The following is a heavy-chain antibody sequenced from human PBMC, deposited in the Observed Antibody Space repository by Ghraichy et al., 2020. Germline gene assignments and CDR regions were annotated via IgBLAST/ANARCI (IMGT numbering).Heavy chain of an antibody. J-gene: IGHJ3*02. CDR1: GFTFSSYD. D-gene: IGHD2-2*01. CDR3: ARESPPYCSSTSCLSSPRAFDI. CDR2: IGTAGDT. V-gene: IGHV3-13*01. Sequence: GGSLRLSCAASGFTFSSYDMHWVRQATGKGLEWVSAIGTAGDTYYPGSVKGRFTISRENAKNSLYLQMNSLRAGDTAVYYCARESPPYCSSTSCLSSPRAFDIWGQGTMVTVSS.